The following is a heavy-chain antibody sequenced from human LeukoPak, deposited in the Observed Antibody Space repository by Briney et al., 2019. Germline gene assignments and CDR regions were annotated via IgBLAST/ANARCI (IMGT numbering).Heavy chain of an antibody. CDR3: ARPGSGSFSAPDY. Sequence: GEPLKISCKGSGYSFTSYWIGWVRQMPGKGLEWMGIIYPGDSDTRYSPSFQGQVTISADKSISTAYLRWSSLKASDPAMYYCARPGSGSFSAPDYWGQGTLVTVSS. J-gene: IGHJ4*02. D-gene: IGHD3-10*01. CDR1: GYSFTSYW. V-gene: IGHV5-51*01. CDR2: IYPGDSDT.